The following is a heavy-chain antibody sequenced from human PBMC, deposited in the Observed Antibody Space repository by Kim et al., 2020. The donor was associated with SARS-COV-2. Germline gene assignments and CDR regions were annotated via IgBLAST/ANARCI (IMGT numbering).Heavy chain of an antibody. J-gene: IGHJ4*01. D-gene: IGHD2-2*01. Sequence: SETLSLTCAXYGXSFSGYYWSWIRQPPGKGLEWIGEIKHRGSTNYNPYPKSRVIISVDTSKNQSSLKLSSVTAADAAVYYCARGVKVVPAAMGYFVYWG. CDR1: GXSFSGYY. CDR2: IKHRGST. CDR3: ARGVKVVPAAMGYFVY. V-gene: IGHV4-34*01.